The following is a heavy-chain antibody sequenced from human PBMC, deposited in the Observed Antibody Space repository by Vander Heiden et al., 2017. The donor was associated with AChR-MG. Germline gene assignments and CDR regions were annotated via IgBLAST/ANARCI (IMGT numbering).Heavy chain of an antibody. CDR2: IRSKTNTYAT. V-gene: IGHV3-73*02. J-gene: IGHJ4*02. CDR1: GFTFPDCA. CDR3: TSMNWGSDYFDY. D-gene: IGHD7-27*01. Sequence: EVQLVESGGGLVQPGGSLTLSCAASGFTFPDCAIHWVRQASGKGLEWVGRIRSKTNTYATAYAASVKGRFTISTDDSKNTAYLQMNSLKTEDTAVYYCTSMNWGSDYFDYWGQGTLVTVSS.